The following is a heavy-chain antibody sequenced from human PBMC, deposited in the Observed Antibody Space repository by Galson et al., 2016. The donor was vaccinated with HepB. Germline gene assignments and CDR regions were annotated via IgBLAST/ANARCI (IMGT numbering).Heavy chain of an antibody. D-gene: IGHD4-17*01. CDR1: GFAFGSHW. CDR2: INSDGTIS. Sequence: SLRLSCAASGFAFGSHWMHWVRQVPGKGLVWVSRINSDGTISNYADSVKGRFTISRDNAKNTLYLQMNSLRADDTAVYYCARDHSVKYATAYNWFDPWGQGALVTGSA. CDR3: ARDHSVKYATAYNWFDP. V-gene: IGHV3-74*01. J-gene: IGHJ5*02.